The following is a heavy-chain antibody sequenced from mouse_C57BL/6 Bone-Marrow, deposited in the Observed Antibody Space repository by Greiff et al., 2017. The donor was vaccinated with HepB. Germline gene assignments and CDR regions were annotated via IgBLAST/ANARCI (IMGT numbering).Heavy chain of an antibody. Sequence: EVHLVESGGGLVKPGGSLKLSCAASGFTFSSYTMSWVRQTPEKRLEWVATISGGGGNTYYPDSVKGRFTISRDNAKKTLYLQMSSLRSEDTALYYCARHRLRSLYWYFDVWGTGTTVTVSS. V-gene: IGHV5-9*01. CDR2: ISGGGGNT. D-gene: IGHD1-1*01. CDR1: GFTFSSYT. CDR3: ARHRLRSLYWYFDV. J-gene: IGHJ1*03.